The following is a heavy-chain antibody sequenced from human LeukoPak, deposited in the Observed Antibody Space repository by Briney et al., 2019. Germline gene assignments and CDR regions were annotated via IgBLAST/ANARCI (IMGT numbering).Heavy chain of an antibody. Sequence: GGSLRLSCAASGFTFSSYGMHWVRQAPGKGLEWVAFIRYDGSNKYYADSVKGRFTISRDNSKNTLYLQMNSLRAEDTAVYYCAKEGDYYGSGSYRDGFDIWGQGTRATVSS. V-gene: IGHV3-30*02. D-gene: IGHD3-10*01. J-gene: IGHJ3*02. CDR2: IRYDGSNK. CDR3: AKEGDYYGSGSYRDGFDI. CDR1: GFTFSSYG.